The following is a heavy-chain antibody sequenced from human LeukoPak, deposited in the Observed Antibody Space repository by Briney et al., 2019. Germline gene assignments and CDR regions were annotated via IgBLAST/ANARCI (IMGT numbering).Heavy chain of an antibody. J-gene: IGHJ4*02. CDR3: ASSDAIAAAGRYFDY. Sequence: ASVKVSCKASGYTFTSYYMHWVRQAPGQGLEWMGIINPSGGSTSYAQKFQGRVTMTRHTSTSTVYMELSSLRSEDTAVYYCASSDAIAAAGRYFDYWGQGTLVTASS. CDR2: INPSGGST. V-gene: IGHV1-46*01. D-gene: IGHD6-13*01. CDR1: GYTFTSYY.